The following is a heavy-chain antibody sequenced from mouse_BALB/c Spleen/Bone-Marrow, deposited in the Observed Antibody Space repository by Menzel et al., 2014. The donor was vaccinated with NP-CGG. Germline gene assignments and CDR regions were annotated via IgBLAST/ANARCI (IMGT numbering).Heavy chain of an antibody. V-gene: IGHV1S29*02. CDR3: ARSSYFDY. D-gene: IGHD1-1*01. CDR1: GYTFTDYN. Sequence: VQLQQPGPELVKSGTSVKISCKASGYTFTDYNMHCVKQSHGKSPEWIGYIYPLNGGTDYNQKFKSKATMTVDKSSSTEYMELRNLTSEDSAVYYCARSSYFDYWGQGTTLTVSS. J-gene: IGHJ2*01. CDR2: IYPLNGGT.